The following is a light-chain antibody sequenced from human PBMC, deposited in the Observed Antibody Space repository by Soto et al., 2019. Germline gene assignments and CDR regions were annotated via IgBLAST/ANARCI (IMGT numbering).Light chain of an antibody. V-gene: IGLV1-51*01. J-gene: IGLJ1*01. Sequence: QSVLTQPPSVSAAPGQQVTISCSRSSSNLGNDYVSWYQQLPGTAPKLLIYDNNKRAAGIPDRFSGSESGTSAALGITGLQTGDEADYYCGRWDSRLSTYVFXTGTKVTVL. CDR3: GRWDSRLSTYV. CDR2: DNN. CDR1: SSNLGNDY.